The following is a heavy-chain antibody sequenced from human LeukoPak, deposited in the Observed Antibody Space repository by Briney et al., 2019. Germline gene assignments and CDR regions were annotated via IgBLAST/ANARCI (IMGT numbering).Heavy chain of an antibody. CDR3: ARHVGVHLWSLYFDY. Sequence: SETLSLTCIVSGGSISSYYWSWIRQPPGKGLEWIGYIYSSGSTDYNPSLKSRATISLDTPNHQFSLKLTSVTAADTAVYYCARHVGVHLWSLYFDYWGQGSLVTVSS. V-gene: IGHV4-59*08. J-gene: IGHJ4*02. D-gene: IGHD1-1*01. CDR1: GGSISSYY. CDR2: IYSSGST.